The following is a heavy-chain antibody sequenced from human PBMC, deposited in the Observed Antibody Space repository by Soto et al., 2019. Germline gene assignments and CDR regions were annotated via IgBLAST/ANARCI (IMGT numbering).Heavy chain of an antibody. CDR3: ARGGGGYYYYGMDV. D-gene: IGHD2-15*01. CDR2: ISYDGSNK. Sequence: QVQLVESGGGVVQPGRSVRLSCAASGFTFSGYAMHWVRQAPGKGLEWVEAISYDGSNKYYADSVKGRFIISRDNSKNTLYLKMNSLRPEDTAVYYCARGGGGYYYYGMDVWGQGTTVTVSS. V-gene: IGHV3-30-3*01. J-gene: IGHJ6*02. CDR1: GFTFSGYA.